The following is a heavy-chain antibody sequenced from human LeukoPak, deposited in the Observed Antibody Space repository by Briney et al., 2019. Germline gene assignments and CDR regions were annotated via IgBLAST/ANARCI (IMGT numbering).Heavy chain of an antibody. CDR3: AGDPNVLLWFGGSMDV. CDR2: ISKDGSKN. J-gene: IGHJ6*02. D-gene: IGHD3-10*01. Sequence: GGSLRLSCAASGLNFSTYAFHWVRQAPGKGLEWVAVISKDGSKNYYADSVKGRFTFSRDNAKNSLFLQMNSLGTDDTAVYYCAGDPNVLLWFGGSMDVWGQGTTVTVSS. V-gene: IGHV3-30*04. CDR1: GLNFSTYA.